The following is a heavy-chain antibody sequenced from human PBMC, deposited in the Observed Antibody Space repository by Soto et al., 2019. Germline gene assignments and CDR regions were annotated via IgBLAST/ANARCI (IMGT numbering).Heavy chain of an antibody. CDR2: ISWNSGNI. D-gene: IGHD1-1*01. CDR3: AKDVSITTSYLAH. Sequence: EVRLVESGGGLVQPGRSLRLSCVASGFTFDDYAMHWVRQAPGKGLEWVSSISWNSGNIDYADSVKGRFTVSRDNANNFLYLHMSSLRPEDTALYFCAKDVSITTSYLAHWGQGTLVTVSS. CDR1: GFTFDDYA. J-gene: IGHJ4*02. V-gene: IGHV3-9*01.